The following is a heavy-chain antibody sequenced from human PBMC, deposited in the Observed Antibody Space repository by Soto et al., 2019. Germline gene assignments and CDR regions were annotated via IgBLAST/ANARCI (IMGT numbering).Heavy chain of an antibody. CDR2: ISGSGGST. CDR3: AKDRSIFGVVKGYFDY. CDR1: GFTFSSYA. D-gene: IGHD3-3*01. J-gene: IGHJ4*02. Sequence: GGSLRLSCAASGFTFSSYAMSWVRQAPGKGLEWVSAISGSGGSTYYADSVKGRFTISRDNSKNTLYLQMNSLRAEDTAVYYCAKDRSIFGVVKGYFDYWGQGTLVTVSS. V-gene: IGHV3-23*01.